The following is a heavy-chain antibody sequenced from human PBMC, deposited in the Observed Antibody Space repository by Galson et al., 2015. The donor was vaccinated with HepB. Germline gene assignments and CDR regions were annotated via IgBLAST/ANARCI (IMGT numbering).Heavy chain of an antibody. V-gene: IGHV1-8*01. D-gene: IGHD3-3*01. Sequence: SVKVSCKASGYTFTSYDINWVRQATGQGLEWMGWMNPNSGNTGYAQKFQGRVTMTRNTSISTAYMELSSLRSEDTAVYYCARGGARDYDFWSGSYYYYMDVWGKGTTVTVSS. CDR3: ARGGARDYDFWSGSYYYYMDV. CDR1: GYTFTSYD. J-gene: IGHJ6*03. CDR2: MNPNSGNT.